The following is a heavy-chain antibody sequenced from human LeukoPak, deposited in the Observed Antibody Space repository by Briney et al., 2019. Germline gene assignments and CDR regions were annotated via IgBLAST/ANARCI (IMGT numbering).Heavy chain of an antibody. V-gene: IGHV3-30*03. CDR3: ARDQAKLRYYFDY. J-gene: IGHJ4*02. Sequence: GGSLRLSCAASGFSFRFYSMNWVRQAPGKGLEWVAVISYDGSNKYYADSVKGRFTISRDNSKNTLYPQMNSLRAEDTAVYYCARDQAKLRYYFDYWGQGTLVTVSS. CDR1: GFSFRFYS. D-gene: IGHD4-17*01. CDR2: ISYDGSNK.